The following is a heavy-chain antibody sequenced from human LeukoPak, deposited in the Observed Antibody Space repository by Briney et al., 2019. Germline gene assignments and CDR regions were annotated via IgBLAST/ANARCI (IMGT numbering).Heavy chain of an antibody. V-gene: IGHV3-21*01. D-gene: IGHD3-10*01. CDR2: ISSSSSYI. CDR3: ARDHRGDYYYGMDV. J-gene: IGHJ6*04. Sequence: PGGSLRLSCAASGFTFSTYSMNWVRQAPGKGLEWGSSISSSSSYIYYADSVKGRFTISRDNAKHSLYLQMSSLRAEDTAVYYCARDHRGDYYYGMDVWGKGTTVTVSS. CDR1: GFTFSTYS.